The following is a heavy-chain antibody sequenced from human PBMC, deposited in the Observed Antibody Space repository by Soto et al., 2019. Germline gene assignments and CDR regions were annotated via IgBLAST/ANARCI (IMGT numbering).Heavy chain of an antibody. CDR1: GFTFSDHY. D-gene: IGHD3-10*01. CDR3: TVWGAGNDFGAA. Sequence: EVQLVESGGGLVQPGGSLRLSCAASGFTFSDHYMDWVRQAPGKGLEWVGRSKNKADSYTTEYAASVTGRFTISRDGSKTSLFLQMNSLKTEDTAVYYCTVWGAGNDFGAAWGQGILVTVSS. J-gene: IGHJ4*02. CDR2: SKNKADSYTT. V-gene: IGHV3-72*01.